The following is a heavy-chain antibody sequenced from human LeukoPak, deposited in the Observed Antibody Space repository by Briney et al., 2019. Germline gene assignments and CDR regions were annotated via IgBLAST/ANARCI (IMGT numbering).Heavy chain of an antibody. J-gene: IGHJ4*02. V-gene: IGHV4-39*07. CDR3: ARSLMVRAIWGY. Sequence: KSSETLSLTCAVSGGSISSNSYYWGWIRQPPGKGLEWIGSIYYSGSTYYNPSLKSRVTISVDTSKNQFSLKLSSVTAADTAVYYCARSLMVRAIWGYWGQGTLVTVSS. CDR1: GGSISSNSYY. CDR2: IYYSGST. D-gene: IGHD3-10*01.